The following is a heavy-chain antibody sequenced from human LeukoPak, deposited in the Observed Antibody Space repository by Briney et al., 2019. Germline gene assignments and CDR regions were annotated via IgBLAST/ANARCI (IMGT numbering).Heavy chain of an antibody. CDR1: GDSISGGGYY. Sequence: PSETLSLTCTVPGDSISGGGYYWSWIRRQPGKGLGWIGYIYYIGSTYSKPSLRSGSTLPVETSRNRCSLKRSSVTATDTAVYYCARNIVLMVYAQNYFDYWGQGTLVTVSS. J-gene: IGHJ4*02. D-gene: IGHD2-8*01. CDR3: ARNIVLMVYAQNYFDY. V-gene: IGHV4-31*02. CDR2: IYYIGST.